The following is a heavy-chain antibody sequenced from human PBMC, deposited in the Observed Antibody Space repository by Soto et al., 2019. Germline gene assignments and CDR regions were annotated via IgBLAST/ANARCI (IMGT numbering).Heavy chain of an antibody. V-gene: IGHV3-23*01. CDR3: AKIGITFGGVIAHFDY. CDR2: ISGSGGST. D-gene: IGHD3-16*02. CDR1: GFTFSSYA. Sequence: EVQLLESGGGLVQPGGSLRLSCAASGFTFSSYAMSWVRQAPGKGLEWVSAISGSGGSTYYADSVKGRFTISRDNSKNTLYLQMNSLRAEDTAVYYCAKIGITFGGVIAHFDYWGQGTLVTVSS. J-gene: IGHJ4*02.